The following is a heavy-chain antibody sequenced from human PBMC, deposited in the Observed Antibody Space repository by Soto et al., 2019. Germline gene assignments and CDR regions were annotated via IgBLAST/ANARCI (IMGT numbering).Heavy chain of an antibody. Sequence: AASVKVSCKASGYTFTGYYMHWVRQAPGQGLEWMGWINPNSGGTNYAQKFQGWVTMTRDTSISTAYMELSRLRSDDTAVYYCARGAAAGTPGGYYYYYMDVWGKGTTVTVSS. CDR1: GYTFTGYY. CDR2: INPNSGGT. V-gene: IGHV1-2*04. J-gene: IGHJ6*03. CDR3: ARGAAAGTPGGYYYYYMDV. D-gene: IGHD6-13*01.